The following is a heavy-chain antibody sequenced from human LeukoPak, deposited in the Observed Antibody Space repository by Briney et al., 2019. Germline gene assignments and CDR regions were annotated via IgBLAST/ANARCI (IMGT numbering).Heavy chain of an antibody. CDR2: ISHSGST. Sequence: SETLSLTCAVYGGSFSGYYWSWIRQPPGKGLEWIGEISHSGSTNYNPSLKSRVTISVDTSKNQFSLKLSSVTAADTAVYYCARDQQGNFDYWGQGTLVTVSS. CDR3: ARDQQGNFDY. V-gene: IGHV4-34*01. J-gene: IGHJ4*02. D-gene: IGHD7-27*01. CDR1: GGSFSGYY.